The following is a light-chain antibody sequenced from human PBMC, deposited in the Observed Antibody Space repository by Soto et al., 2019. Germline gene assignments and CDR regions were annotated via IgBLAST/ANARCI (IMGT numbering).Light chain of an antibody. Sequence: QSVLPKPASVSGSPGQSITISCTGTSSDVGGYNYVSWYQQHPGKAPKLMIYEVSNRPSGVSNRFSGSKSGNTASLTISGLQAEDEADYYCSSNTSSSTLIFGGGTKLTVL. CDR1: SSDVGGYNY. CDR3: SSNTSSSTLI. J-gene: IGLJ2*01. V-gene: IGLV2-14*01. CDR2: EVS.